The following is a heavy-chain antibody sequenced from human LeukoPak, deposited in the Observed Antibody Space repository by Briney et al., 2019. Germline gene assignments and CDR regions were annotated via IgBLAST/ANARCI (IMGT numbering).Heavy chain of an antibody. CDR3: ARALAVAGTGGYY. V-gene: IGHV3-74*01. CDR2: INSDGSST. D-gene: IGHD6-19*01. CDR1: GFTFSSYW. Sequence: GGSLRLSCAASGFTFSSYWMHWVRQDPGKGLVWVSRINSDGSSTSYADSVKGRFTISRDNAKNTLYLQMNSLRAEDTAVYYCARALAVAGTGGYYWGQGTLVTVSS. J-gene: IGHJ4*02.